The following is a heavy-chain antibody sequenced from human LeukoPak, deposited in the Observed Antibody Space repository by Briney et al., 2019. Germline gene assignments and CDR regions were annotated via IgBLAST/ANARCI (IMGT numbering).Heavy chain of an antibody. CDR2: IDPSDSYT. J-gene: IGHJ4*02. V-gene: IGHV5-10-1*01. CDR3: ARRGFGSGSYYFDY. D-gene: IGHD3-10*01. Sequence: GESLKISCKGSGYSSTSYWISWVRQMPGKGLERMGRIDPSDSYTNYSPSFQGHVTISADKSISTAYLQWSSLKASDTAMYYCARRGFGSGSYYFDYWGQGTLVTVSS. CDR1: GYSSTSYW.